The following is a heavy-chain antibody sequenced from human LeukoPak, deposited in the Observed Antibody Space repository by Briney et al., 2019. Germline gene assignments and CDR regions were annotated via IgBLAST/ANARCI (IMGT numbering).Heavy chain of an antibody. Sequence: SETLSLTCTVSGGSISSSSYYWGWIRQPPGKGLEWIGSIYYSGSTYYNPSLKSRVTISVDTSKNQFSLKLSSVTAADTAVYYCAVYYYDSSGPDYWSQGTLVTVSS. CDR2: IYYSGST. D-gene: IGHD3-22*01. CDR1: GGSISSSSYY. V-gene: IGHV4-39*07. J-gene: IGHJ4*02. CDR3: AVYYYDSSGPDY.